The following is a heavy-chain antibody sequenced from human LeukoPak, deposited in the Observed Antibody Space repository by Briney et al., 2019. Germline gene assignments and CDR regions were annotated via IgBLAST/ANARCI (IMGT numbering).Heavy chain of an antibody. V-gene: IGHV3-66*01. J-gene: IGHJ4*02. CDR2: IYSGGST. D-gene: IGHD3-3*01. Sequence: GGSLRLSCAASGFTFSDYYMSWVRQAPGKGLEWVSVIYSGGSTFYADSVKGRFTISRDNSKNTLYLQMNSLRAEDTAVYYCAKDTELRFLEWLLSSFDYWGQGTLVTVSS. CDR3: AKDTELRFLEWLLSSFDY. CDR1: GFTFSDYY.